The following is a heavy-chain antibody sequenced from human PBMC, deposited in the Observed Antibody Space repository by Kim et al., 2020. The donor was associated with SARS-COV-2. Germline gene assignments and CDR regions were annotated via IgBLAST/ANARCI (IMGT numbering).Heavy chain of an antibody. J-gene: IGHJ4*02. Sequence: GGSLRLSCEASGFTFETYWMTWVRQAPGKGLEWVGNIKQDGSETYYVDSVKGRFTISRDNAKNSLYLQMNILRAEDTALYYCVRGSADYWGQGTLVTVSS. CDR3: VRGSADY. CDR1: GFTFETYW. V-gene: IGHV3-7*03. CDR2: IKQDGSET.